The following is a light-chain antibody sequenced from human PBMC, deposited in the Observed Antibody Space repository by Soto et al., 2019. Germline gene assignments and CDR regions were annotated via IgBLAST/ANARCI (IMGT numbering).Light chain of an antibody. CDR1: QSISTW. J-gene: IGKJ1*01. CDR3: QQYSSYWT. CDR2: KAS. Sequence: DKKMTHSPSTLPASVGDRVTITCGASQSISTWLAWYQQKPGKAPNLLIYKASYLASGVPSRFSGGGSGTEFTLTISSLQPDDFATYYCQQYSSYWTFGQGTKV. V-gene: IGKV1-5*03.